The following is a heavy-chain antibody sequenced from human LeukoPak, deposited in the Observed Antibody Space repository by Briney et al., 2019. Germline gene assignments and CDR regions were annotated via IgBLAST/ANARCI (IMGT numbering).Heavy chain of an antibody. CDR3: GAAAENYFDC. D-gene: IGHD6-13*01. CDR1: GGSISSYY. V-gene: IGHV4-59*01. J-gene: IGHJ4*02. Sequence: PSETLSLTCTVSGGSISSYYWSWIRQPPGKGLEWIGYIYYSGSTNYNPSLKSRVTISVDTSKNQFSLKLSSVTAADTAVYYCGAAAENYFDCWGQGTLVTVSS. CDR2: IYYSGST.